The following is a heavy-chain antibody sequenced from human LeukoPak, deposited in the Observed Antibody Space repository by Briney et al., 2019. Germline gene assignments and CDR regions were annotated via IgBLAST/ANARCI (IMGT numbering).Heavy chain of an antibody. D-gene: IGHD2-2*01. J-gene: IGHJ4*02. CDR1: RFTFSNSW. CDR2: ISGDGSII. V-gene: IGHV3-74*01. CDR3: ARVGSRTIMAYFDY. Sequence: HSGGSLRLSCAASRFTFSNSWMHWVRQGPGKGLVWVSRISGDGSIIRYADSVKGRFTISRDNAKNSLYLQMNSLRAEDTAVYYCARVGSRTIMAYFDYWGQGTLVTVSS.